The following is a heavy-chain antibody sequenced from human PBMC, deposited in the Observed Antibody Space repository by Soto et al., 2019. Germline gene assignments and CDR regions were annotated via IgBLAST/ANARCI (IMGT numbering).Heavy chain of an antibody. D-gene: IGHD2-21*02. CDR3: ARASPFVTFDY. CDR1: GGSVRSGGCY. V-gene: IGHV4-31*03. Sequence: SETLSLTCTVSGGSVRSGGCYWSWIRHLPGKSLEWIAYIYDSQNTYYNPSLASRVSISVDASENQFSLRLASVTAADTAVYFCARASPFVTFDYWGQGALVTVYS. J-gene: IGHJ4*02. CDR2: IYDSQNT.